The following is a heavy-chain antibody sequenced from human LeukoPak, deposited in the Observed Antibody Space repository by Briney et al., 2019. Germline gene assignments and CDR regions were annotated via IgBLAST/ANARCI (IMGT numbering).Heavy chain of an antibody. D-gene: IGHD3-22*01. Sequence: GGSLRLSCTASGFTFGDYAMSWFRQAAGKGLEGVGFIRRNAYGGTTEYAASVKGRFTISRDDSKSIAYLQMNSLKTEDTAVYYCTRGPRSGYYSANYYYYYMDVWGKGTTVTVSS. J-gene: IGHJ6*03. CDR3: TRGPRSGYYSANYYYYYMDV. CDR2: IRRNAYGGTT. CDR1: GFTFGDYA. V-gene: IGHV3-49*03.